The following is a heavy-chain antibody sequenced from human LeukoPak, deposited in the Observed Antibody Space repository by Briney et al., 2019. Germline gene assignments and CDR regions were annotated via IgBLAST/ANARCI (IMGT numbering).Heavy chain of an antibody. J-gene: IGHJ4*02. Sequence: PGGSLRLSCAASGFTFSSYGMHWVRQAPGKGLEWVSYISSSSTIYYADSVKGRFTISRDNAKNSLYLQMNSLRAEDTAVYYCARGVGARHFDYWGQGTLVTVSS. CDR2: ISSSSTI. CDR3: ARGVGARHFDY. CDR1: GFTFSSYG. D-gene: IGHD1-26*01. V-gene: IGHV3-48*01.